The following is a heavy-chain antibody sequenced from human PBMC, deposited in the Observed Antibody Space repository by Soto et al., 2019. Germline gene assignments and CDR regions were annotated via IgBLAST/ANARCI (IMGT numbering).Heavy chain of an antibody. CDR1: GFTFSNYA. CDR3: AKGGAN. J-gene: IGHJ4*02. Sequence: QVQLVESGGGVVQPGKSLRLSCAASGFTFSNYAMHWVRQAPGKGLEWVAVIWYDGSNEYYADSVKGRFTISRDNSKNTLYLQMNSLRGEDTAVYYCAKGGANWGQGTLVTVSS. V-gene: IGHV3-33*06. D-gene: IGHD1-26*01. CDR2: IWYDGSNE.